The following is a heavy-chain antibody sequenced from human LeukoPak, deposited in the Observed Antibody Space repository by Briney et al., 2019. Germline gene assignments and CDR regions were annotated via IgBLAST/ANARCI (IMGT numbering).Heavy chain of an antibody. CDR3: ARDSKRPYNYYDMDV. J-gene: IGHJ6*02. V-gene: IGHV3-48*03. CDR2: ISSSGSSI. CDR1: GLTFSSYE. D-gene: IGHD6-6*01. Sequence: GGSLRLSCAASGLTFSSYEMNWVRQAPGKGLEWVSYISSSGSSIYYADSVKGRFTISRDNAKNSLYLQMNSLRAEDTAVYYCARDSKRPYNYYDMDVWGQGTTVTVSS.